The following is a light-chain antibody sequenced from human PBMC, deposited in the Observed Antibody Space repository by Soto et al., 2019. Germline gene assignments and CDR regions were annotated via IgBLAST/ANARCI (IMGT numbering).Light chain of an antibody. V-gene: IGLV1-47*02. CDR3: AAWDNSLTGV. CDR2: STN. J-gene: IGLJ3*02. CDR1: SSNIGANY. Sequence: QSVLTQPPSASGTPGQRVTISCSGGSSNIGANYVYWYQLLPGTAPKLLIYSTNQRPSGVPDRFSGSKSGTSASLAISGLRSEDEGEYYCAAWDNSLTGVFGGGTKLTVL.